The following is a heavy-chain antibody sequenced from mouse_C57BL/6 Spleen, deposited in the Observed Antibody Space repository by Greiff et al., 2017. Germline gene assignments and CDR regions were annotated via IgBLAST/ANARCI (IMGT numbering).Heavy chain of an antibody. CDR1: GFTFSDYY. J-gene: IGHJ3*01. CDR3: ARDRGYGSSYGFAY. V-gene: IGHV5-16*01. Sequence: EVKVVESEGGLVQPGSSMKLSCTASGFTFSDYYMAWVRQVPEKGLEWVANINYDGSSTYYLDSLKSRFIISRDNAKNILYLQMSSLKSEDTATYYCARDRGYGSSYGFAYWGQGTLVTVSA. D-gene: IGHD1-1*01. CDR2: INYDGSST.